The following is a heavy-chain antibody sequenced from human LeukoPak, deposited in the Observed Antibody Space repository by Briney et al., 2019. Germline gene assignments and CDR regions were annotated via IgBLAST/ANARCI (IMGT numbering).Heavy chain of an antibody. CDR1: GGSVSSNY. D-gene: IGHD6-19*01. Sequence: SETLSLTCTVSGGSVSSNYWSWIRQPPAPGKGLDWNGYIYYSGSTNYNLSPKSRVTISVDTSKNQFSLRLNSVTAADTAVYYCARLPGSGGWYHWAFDIWGRGTMVTVSS. CDR3: ARLPGSGGWYHWAFDI. CDR2: IYYSGST. J-gene: IGHJ3*02. V-gene: IGHV4-59*08.